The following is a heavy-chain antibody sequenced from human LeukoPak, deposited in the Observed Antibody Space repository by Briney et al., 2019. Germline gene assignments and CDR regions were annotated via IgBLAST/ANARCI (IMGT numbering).Heavy chain of an antibody. D-gene: IGHD1-26*01. CDR1: GFSFSSYS. CDR2: ITSSSTYI. CDR3: ARGSGSSAWLIDY. Sequence: GGSLRLSCAASGFSFSSYSMNWVRQAPGEGLEWVSIITSSSTYIDYADSVRGRFTISRDDAKNSLFLQMNSLRAEDTALYYCARGSGSSAWLIDYWGQGALVTVSS. V-gene: IGHV3-21*01. J-gene: IGHJ4*02.